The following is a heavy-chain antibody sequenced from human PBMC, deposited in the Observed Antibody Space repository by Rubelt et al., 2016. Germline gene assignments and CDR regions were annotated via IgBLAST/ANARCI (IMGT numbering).Heavy chain of an antibody. CDR2: INHSGST. CDR1: GGSISGYY. Sequence: QVQLQESGPGLVKPSETLSLTCTVSGGSISGYYWSWVRQPPGKGLEWIGEINHSGSTNYNPSLQSRVPITVDTSKNQFSLKLSSVTAADTAVYYCARSVNYYYYYMDVWGKGTTVTVSS. CDR3: ARSVNYYYYYMDV. J-gene: IGHJ6*03. V-gene: IGHV4-59*12.